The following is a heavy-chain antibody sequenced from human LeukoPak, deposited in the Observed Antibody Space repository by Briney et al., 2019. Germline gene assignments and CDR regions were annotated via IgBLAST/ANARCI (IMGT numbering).Heavy chain of an antibody. CDR2: ISGSSDHI. CDR3: ARDFFDSSGHYYDAY. V-gene: IGHV3-21*01. CDR1: GFTFSRYT. D-gene: IGHD6-19*01. Sequence: RPGGSLRLSCVASGFTFSRYTMKWVRQAPGKGLEWVSAISGSSDHIHYADSMKGRFTISRDNAKNSLYLQMNSLTAEDTAVYYCARDFFDSSGHYYDAYWGQGTLVTVSS. J-gene: IGHJ4*02.